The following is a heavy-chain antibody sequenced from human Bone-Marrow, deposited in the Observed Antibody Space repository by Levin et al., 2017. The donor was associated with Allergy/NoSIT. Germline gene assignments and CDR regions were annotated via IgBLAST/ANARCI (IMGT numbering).Heavy chain of an antibody. Sequence: KSSETLSLTCTVSSGSISGYYWSWIRQPPGKGLEWIGYIYYSGSTNYNPSLKSRVTISVDTSKNQFSLRLTSVTAADTAVYYCASGGGWYNPIDYWGQGTLVTVSS. V-gene: IGHV4-59*01. CDR2: IYYSGST. D-gene: IGHD6-19*01. CDR1: SGSISGYY. J-gene: IGHJ4*02. CDR3: ASGGGWYNPIDY.